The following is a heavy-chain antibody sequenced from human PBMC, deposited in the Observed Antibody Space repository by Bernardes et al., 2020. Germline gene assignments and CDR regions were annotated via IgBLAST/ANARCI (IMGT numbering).Heavy chain of an antibody. CDR1: GGSISRNY. CDR2: IYYSGST. J-gene: IGHJ4*02. Sequence: SETLSLTCTVSGGSISRNYWSWIRQPPGKGLEWIGSIYYSGSTKYNPSLKSRVTISVDTSKNQFSLNLTSVTAADTAVYYCARGIEGRVTPVYWGQGTLVTVSS. V-gene: IGHV4-59*01. D-gene: IGHD2-21*02. CDR3: ARGIEGRVTPVY.